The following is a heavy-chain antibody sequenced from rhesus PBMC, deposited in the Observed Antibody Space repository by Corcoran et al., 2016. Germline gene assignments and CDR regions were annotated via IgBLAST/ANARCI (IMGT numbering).Heavy chain of an antibody. D-gene: IGHD1-26*01. CDR1: GGSISSNY. V-gene: IGHV4-173*01. Sequence: QLQLQESGPGLVKPSETLSLTCAVSGGSISSNYWSWIRQPPGKGVEWIGRGFGRGGSTEDNPSRKSRVSNSRDTSNNQISLKLSSVTAADTAVYYCARDVHSMNYDYFEFWGQGALVTVSS. CDR3: ARDVHSMNYDYFEF. CDR2: GFGRGGST. J-gene: IGHJ1*01.